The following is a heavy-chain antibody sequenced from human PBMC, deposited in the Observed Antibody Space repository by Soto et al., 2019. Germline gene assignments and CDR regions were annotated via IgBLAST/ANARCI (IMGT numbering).Heavy chain of an antibody. CDR2: IYYSGST. Sequence: SETLSLTCTVSGGSISSGDYYWSWIRQPPGKGLEWIGYIYYSGSTNYNPSLKSRVTISVDTSKNQFSLKLSSVTAADTAVYYCARGNPFNDFWSGYTANWFDPWGQGTLVTVSS. J-gene: IGHJ5*02. D-gene: IGHD3-3*01. CDR1: GGSISSGDYY. CDR3: ARGNPFNDFWSGYTANWFDP. V-gene: IGHV4-61*08.